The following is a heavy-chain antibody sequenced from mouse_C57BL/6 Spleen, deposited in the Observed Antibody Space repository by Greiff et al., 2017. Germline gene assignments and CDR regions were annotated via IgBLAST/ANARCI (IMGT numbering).Heavy chain of an antibody. V-gene: IGHV1-69*01. CDR2: IDPSDSYT. J-gene: IGHJ2*01. CDR3: ARWGLLPLDY. D-gene: IGHD1-1*01. CDR1: GYTFTSYW. Sequence: QVQLQQSGAELVMPGASVKLSCKASGYTFTSYWMHWVKQRPGQGLEWIGEIDPSDSYTNYNQKFKGKSTLTVDKSSSTAYMQLSSLTSEDSAVYYCARWGLLPLDYWGQGTTLSLL.